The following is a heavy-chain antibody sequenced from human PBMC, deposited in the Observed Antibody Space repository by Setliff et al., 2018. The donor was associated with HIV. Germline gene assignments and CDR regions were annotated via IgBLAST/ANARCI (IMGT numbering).Heavy chain of an antibody. CDR1: GGSFSGYY. CDR3: ATHGAQ. V-gene: IGHV4-34*01. Sequence: SETLSLTCAVFGGSFSGYYWSWIRQPPGKGLEWIGEINHSGSTDYNPSLKSRVTISVDTSKNQFSLNLSSVTAADTAVYYCATHGAQWGQGTLVTVSS. J-gene: IGHJ4*02. CDR2: INHSGST. D-gene: IGHD1-26*01.